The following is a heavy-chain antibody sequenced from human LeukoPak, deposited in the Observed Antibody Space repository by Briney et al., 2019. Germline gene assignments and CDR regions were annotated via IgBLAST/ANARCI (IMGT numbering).Heavy chain of an antibody. CDR3: ARLHDGYRYGADY. CDR1: GGSISSYY. D-gene: IGHD5-18*01. V-gene: IGHV4-59*08. Sequence: SETLSLTCTVSGGSISSYYWSWIRQPPGKGLERIGYIYYSGSTNYNPSLKSRVTISVDTSKNQFSLKLSPVTAADTAVYYCARLHDGYRYGADYWGQGTLVTAS. CDR2: IYYSGST. J-gene: IGHJ4*02.